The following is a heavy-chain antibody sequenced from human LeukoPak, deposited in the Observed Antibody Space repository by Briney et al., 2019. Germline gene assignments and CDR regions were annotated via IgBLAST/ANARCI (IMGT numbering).Heavy chain of an antibody. CDR2: ISSSSSYI. D-gene: IGHD5-18*01. V-gene: IGHV3-21*04. Sequence: GGSLRLSCAASGFTFSSYSMNWVRQAPGKGLEWVSSISSSSSYIYYADSVKGRFTISRDNAKNSLYLQMNSLRAEDTAVYYCAKEADTAMLTDYWGQGTLVTVSS. CDR3: AKEADTAMLTDY. CDR1: GFTFSSYS. J-gene: IGHJ4*02.